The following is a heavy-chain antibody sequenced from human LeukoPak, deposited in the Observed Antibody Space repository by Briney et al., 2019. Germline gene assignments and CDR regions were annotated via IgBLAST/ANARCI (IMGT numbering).Heavy chain of an antibody. D-gene: IGHD2-15*01. CDR2: ISAYNGNT. J-gene: IGHJ4*02. CDR1: GYTFTSYG. V-gene: IGHV1-18*01. Sequence: GASVTVSCKASGYTFTSYGISWVRQAPGQGLEWMGLISAYNGNTHYAHKLQGRVTMTTDTSTNTAYMELRSLGSDDTAVYYSARVEEYCSGGSCYRYYFDYWGQGTLVTVSS. CDR3: ARVEEYCSGGSCYRYYFDY.